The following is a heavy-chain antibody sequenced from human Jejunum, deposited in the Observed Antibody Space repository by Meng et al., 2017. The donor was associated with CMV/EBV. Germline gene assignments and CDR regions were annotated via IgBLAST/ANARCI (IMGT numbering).Heavy chain of an antibody. Sequence: GFAVTNSLWSWVRQAPGKGLGWVSVTYTGGSTFYSDSVKGRFTVSRDSFNNTLSLQMNSLRDEDTALYYCVRHMYNFGVVTAIENWGQGTQVTVSS. CDR3: VRHMYNFGVVTAIEN. V-gene: IGHV3-53*01. CDR1: GFAVTNSL. D-gene: IGHD2-21*02. J-gene: IGHJ4*02. CDR2: TYTGGST.